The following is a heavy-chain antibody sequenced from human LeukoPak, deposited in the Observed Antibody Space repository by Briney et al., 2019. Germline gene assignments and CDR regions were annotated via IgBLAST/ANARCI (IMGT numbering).Heavy chain of an antibody. CDR1: GFTVSSNY. V-gene: IGHV3-66*02. CDR3: ARDPQGGNSLDY. CDR2: IYSGGST. D-gene: IGHD4-23*01. J-gene: IGHJ4*02. Sequence: GGSLRLSCAASGFTVSSNYMSWVRQAPGKGLEWVSVIYSGGSTYYADSVKGRFTISRDNSKNTLYLQMNSLRAEDTAVYYCARDPQGGNSLDYWGQGTLVTVSS.